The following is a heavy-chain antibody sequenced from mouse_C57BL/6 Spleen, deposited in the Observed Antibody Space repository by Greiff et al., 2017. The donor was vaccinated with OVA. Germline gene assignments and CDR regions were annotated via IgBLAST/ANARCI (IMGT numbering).Heavy chain of an antibody. D-gene: IGHD2-12*01. CDR3: ARGEGYSPWFAY. J-gene: IGHJ3*01. V-gene: IGHV1-52*01. CDR2: IDPSDSET. Sequence: QVQLKQPGAELVRPGSSVKLSCKASGYTFTSYWMHWVKQRPIQGLEWIGNIDPSDSETHYNQKFKDKATLTVDKSSSTAYMQLSSLTSEDSAVYYCARGEGYSPWFAYWGQGTLVTVSA. CDR1: GYTFTSYW.